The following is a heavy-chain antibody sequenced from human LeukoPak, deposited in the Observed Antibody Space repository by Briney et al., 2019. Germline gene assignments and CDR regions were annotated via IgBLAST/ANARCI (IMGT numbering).Heavy chain of an antibody. V-gene: IGHV3-21*01. D-gene: IGHD1-26*01. CDR3: ARPTLFIVGGEDAFDI. CDR1: GFTFSRYS. J-gene: IGHJ3*02. CDR2: ISSGSTYM. Sequence: GGSLRLSCAASGFTFSRYSMNWVRQAPGKGLEWVSSISSGSTYMYYADSVKGRFTISRDNSKNTLYLQMNSLRVEDTAVYYCARPTLFIVGGEDAFDIWGQGTMVTVSS.